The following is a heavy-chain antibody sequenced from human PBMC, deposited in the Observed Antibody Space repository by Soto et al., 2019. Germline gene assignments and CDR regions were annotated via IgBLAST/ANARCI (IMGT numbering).Heavy chain of an antibody. J-gene: IGHJ6*02. CDR2: INHSGST. CDR3: ARGRYGSGSYRLHYYYGLDV. Sequence: KPSETLSLTCAVYGGSFSGYYWSWIRQPPGKGLEWIGEINHSGSTNYNPSLKSRVTTSVDTSKNQFSLKLRSVTAADTAVYYCARGRYGSGSYRLHYYYGLDVWGQGTTVTVSS. V-gene: IGHV4-34*01. CDR1: GGSFSGYY. D-gene: IGHD3-10*01.